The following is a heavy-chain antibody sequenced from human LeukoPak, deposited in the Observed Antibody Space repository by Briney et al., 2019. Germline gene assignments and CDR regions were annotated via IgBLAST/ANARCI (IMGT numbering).Heavy chain of an antibody. D-gene: IGHD3-16*01. Sequence: ASVKVSCMASGGTFSSYAISWVRQAPGQGLEWMGGIIPIFGTANYAQKFQGRVTITADESTSTAYMELSSLRSEDTAVYYCAREYIGGGVEPYDYWGQGTLVTVSS. V-gene: IGHV1-69*13. CDR1: GGTFSSYA. CDR2: IIPIFGTA. CDR3: AREYIGGGVEPYDY. J-gene: IGHJ4*02.